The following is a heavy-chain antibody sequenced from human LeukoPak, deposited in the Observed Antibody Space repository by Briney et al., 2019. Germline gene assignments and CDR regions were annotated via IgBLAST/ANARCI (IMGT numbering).Heavy chain of an antibody. CDR1: GGSITSYN. CDR2: IYFTGST. Sequence: SEILSLTCSVSGGSITSYNWNWIRQPPGKGLEWIGYIYFTGSTTGTTNYNPSLKSRVTISIDTSKNQFSLKLTSVTAADTAVYYCARGNYLDYWGQGTLVTVSS. J-gene: IGHJ4*02. V-gene: IGHV4-59*01. CDR3: ARGNYLDY.